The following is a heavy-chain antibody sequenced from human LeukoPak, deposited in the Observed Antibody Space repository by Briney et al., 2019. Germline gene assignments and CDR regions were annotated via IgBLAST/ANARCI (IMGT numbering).Heavy chain of an antibody. CDR3: AKVLTSPGPIAAAGSDY. CDR1: GFTFSSYA. Sequence: GGSLRLSCAASGFTFSSYAMSWVRQAPGKGLEWVSAISGSGGSTYYADSVKGRFTISRDNSKNTLYLQMNSLRAEDTAVYYCAKVLTSPGPIAAAGSDYWDQGTLVTVSS. D-gene: IGHD6-13*01. V-gene: IGHV3-23*01. CDR2: ISGSGGST. J-gene: IGHJ4*02.